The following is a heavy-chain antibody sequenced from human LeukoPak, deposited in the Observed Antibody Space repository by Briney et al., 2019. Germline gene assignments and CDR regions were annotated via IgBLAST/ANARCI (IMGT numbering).Heavy chain of an antibody. V-gene: IGHV1-69*02. Sequence: ASVKVSCKASGGTFSSYTISWVRQAPGQGLEWMGRIIPILGVANYAQKFQGRVTITADKSTSTAYMELSSLRSEDTAVYYCARLHHADSHCSSTSCYSDAFDIWGQGTMVTVSS. CDR3: ARLHHADSHCSSTSCYSDAFDI. D-gene: IGHD2-2*01. CDR2: IIPILGVA. CDR1: GGTFSSYT. J-gene: IGHJ3*02.